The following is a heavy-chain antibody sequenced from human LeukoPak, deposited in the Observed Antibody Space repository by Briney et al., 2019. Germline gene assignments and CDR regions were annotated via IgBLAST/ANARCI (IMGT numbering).Heavy chain of an antibody. D-gene: IGHD1-26*01. CDR1: GFTFSSYW. J-gene: IGHJ5*02. V-gene: IGHV3-7*01. CDR3: ARDIARGARYFDL. CDR2: IDKEGSEK. Sequence: PGGSLRLSSAVFGFTFSSYWVSWVRQAAGKGMEWVANIDKEGSEKNYIDSVRGRVSISRDKGTSTVYMQMSSLRVEDTAIYYCARDIARGARYFDLWGQGKLVTVSS.